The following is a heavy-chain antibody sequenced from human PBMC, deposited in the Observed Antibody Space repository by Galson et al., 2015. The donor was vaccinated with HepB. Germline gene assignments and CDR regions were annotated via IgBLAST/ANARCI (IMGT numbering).Heavy chain of an antibody. Sequence: SETLSLTCAVYGGSFSGYYWSWIRQPPGKGLEWIGEINHSGSTNYNPSLKSRVTISVDTSKNQFSLKLSSVTAADTAVYYCARVTMVRGEDTYYYYGMDVWGQGTTVTVSS. CDR1: GGSFSGYY. CDR3: ARVTMVRGEDTYYYYGMDV. J-gene: IGHJ6*02. D-gene: IGHD3-10*01. CDR2: INHSGST. V-gene: IGHV4-34*01.